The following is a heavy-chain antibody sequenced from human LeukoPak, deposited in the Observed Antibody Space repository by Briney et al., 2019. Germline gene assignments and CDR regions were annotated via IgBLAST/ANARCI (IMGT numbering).Heavy chain of an antibody. CDR3: ARDYRTGFDY. CDR2: ISGYNGNT. J-gene: IGHJ4*02. CDR1: GYIFTNFG. V-gene: IGHV1-18*01. D-gene: IGHD7-27*01. Sequence: ASVKVSCKASGYIFTNFGISWVRQARGQGLEWMGWISGYNGNTNYAQKLQGRVTMTTDTSTTTAYMELRSLRSDDTAVYYCARDYRTGFDYWGQGTLVTVSS.